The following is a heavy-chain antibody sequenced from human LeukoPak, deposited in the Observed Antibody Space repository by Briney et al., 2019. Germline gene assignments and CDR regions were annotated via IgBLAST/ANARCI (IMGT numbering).Heavy chain of an antibody. D-gene: IGHD1-26*01. Sequence: PGGSLRLSCAASGFTFSSYGMHWVRQAPGKGLEWVAVISYDGSNKYYADSVKGRFTISRDNSKNTLYLQMNSLRAEDTAVYYCARGLLGAPTTYFDHWGQGTLVTVSS. CDR3: ARGLLGAPTTYFDH. J-gene: IGHJ4*02. CDR2: ISYDGSNK. CDR1: GFTFSSYG. V-gene: IGHV3-30*03.